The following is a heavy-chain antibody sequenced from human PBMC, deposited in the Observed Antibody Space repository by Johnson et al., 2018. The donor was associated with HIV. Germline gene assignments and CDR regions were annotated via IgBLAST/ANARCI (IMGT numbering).Heavy chain of an antibody. CDR3: ARVGANFDAFDI. J-gene: IGHJ3*02. Sequence: QMQLVESGGGLVKAGGSLRLSCAASGFIFSDYYMSWIRQAPGKGLEWVSYISSSGTIIYYVDSVKGRFTISRDNSKNSLFLQMNSLRAEDTAVYYCARVGANFDAFDIWGQGTMVTVSS. CDR1: GFIFSDYY. CDR2: ISSSGTII. V-gene: IGHV3-11*04. D-gene: IGHD4/OR15-4a*01.